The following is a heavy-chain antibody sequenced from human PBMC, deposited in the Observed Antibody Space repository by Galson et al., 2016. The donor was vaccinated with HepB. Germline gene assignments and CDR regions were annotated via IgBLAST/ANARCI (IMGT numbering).Heavy chain of an antibody. D-gene: IGHD1-26*01. CDR1: GGSIGTYY. CDR3: ARFGRSRNAFDV. J-gene: IGHJ3*01. Sequence: ETLSLTCSISGGSIGTYYWSWIRQPPGEGLEWIGYIYFSVTTNYNPSLKSRVTISGDTSKKQFSLKLRSVTAADAALYYCARFGRSRNAFDVWGQGTMVTVSS. V-gene: IGHV4-59*01. CDR2: IYFSVTT.